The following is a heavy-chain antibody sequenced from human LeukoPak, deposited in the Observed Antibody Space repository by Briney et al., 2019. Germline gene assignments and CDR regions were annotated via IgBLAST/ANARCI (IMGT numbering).Heavy chain of an antibody. V-gene: IGHV4-30-2*05. CDR1: GGSISSGGYS. D-gene: IGHD3-22*01. CDR3: ARGRHYYDSSGVDY. Sequence: PSETLSLTCAVSGGSISSGGYSWSWIRQPPGKGLEWIGYIYHSGSTYYNPSLKSRVTISVDTSKNQFSLKLSSVTAADTAVYYCARGRHYYDSSGVDYWGQGTLVTVSS. CDR2: IYHSGST. J-gene: IGHJ4*02.